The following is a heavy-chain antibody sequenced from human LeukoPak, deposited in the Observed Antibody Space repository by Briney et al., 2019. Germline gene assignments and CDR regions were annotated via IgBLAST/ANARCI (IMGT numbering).Heavy chain of an antibody. CDR1: GYTFTSYG. CDR3: ARGYYGSGSYGYGMDV. J-gene: IGHJ6*02. Sequence: ASVKVSCKASGYTFTSYGISWVRQAPGQGLEWMGSISAYNGNTNYAQKLQGRVTMTTDTSTSTAYMELRSLRSDDTAVYYCARGYYGSGSYGYGMDVWGQGTTVTVSS. V-gene: IGHV1-18*01. CDR2: ISAYNGNT. D-gene: IGHD3-10*01.